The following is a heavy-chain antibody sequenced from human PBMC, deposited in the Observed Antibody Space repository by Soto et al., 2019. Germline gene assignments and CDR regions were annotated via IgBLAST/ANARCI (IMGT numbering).Heavy chain of an antibody. CDR1: GFTFSTYA. CDR3: AMLRITMIVVVISGNY. V-gene: IGHV3-23*01. CDR2: ISRSGDST. Sequence: GGSLRLSCAASGFTFSTYAVSWVRQAPGKGLEWVSAISRSGDSTYYAHSVKGRFTISRDNSKNTLYLQMNSLRAEDTAVYYCAMLRITMIVVVISGNYWGQGTLVTVSS. J-gene: IGHJ4*02. D-gene: IGHD3-22*01.